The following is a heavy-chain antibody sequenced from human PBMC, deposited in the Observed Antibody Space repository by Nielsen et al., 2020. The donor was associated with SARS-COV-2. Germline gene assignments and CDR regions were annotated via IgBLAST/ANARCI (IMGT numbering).Heavy chain of an antibody. Sequence: GGSLRLSCAASGFTFSPYAMHWVRQAPGKGLDWVAVISYDGSNNFYADSVKGRFTISRDNSKNTLYLQMNSLRAEDTAVYYCARVYSSSWLRYYYYGMDVWGQGTTVTVSS. D-gene: IGHD6-13*01. J-gene: IGHJ6*02. V-gene: IGHV3-30*04. CDR1: GFTFSPYA. CDR3: ARVYSSSWLRYYYYGMDV. CDR2: ISYDGSNN.